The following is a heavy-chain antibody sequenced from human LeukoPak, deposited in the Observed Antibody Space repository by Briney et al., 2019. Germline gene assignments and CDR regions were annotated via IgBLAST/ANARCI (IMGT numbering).Heavy chain of an antibody. J-gene: IGHJ3*02. V-gene: IGHV4-34*01. CDR2: INHSGSS. Sequence: ASETLSLTCAVYGGSFTNYYWSWIRQPPGEGLEWIGEINHSGSSKYNPSLKSRVTISIDTSKNQLSLKLSSVTAADTAVYSCVRHVARAFDIWGQGTKVTVSS. CDR1: GGSFTNYY. CDR3: VRHVARAFDI.